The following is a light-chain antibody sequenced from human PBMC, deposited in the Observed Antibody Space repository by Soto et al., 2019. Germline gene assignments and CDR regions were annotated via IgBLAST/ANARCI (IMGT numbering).Light chain of an antibody. Sequence: IKMNQSPSTLSAKVGDRVTITCRASQSISSWLAWYQQKPGKAPKLLIYKASSLESGVPSRFSGSGSGTEFTLTISRLEPEDFAVFYSQQFGTFTFGQG. CDR3: QQFGTFT. CDR1: QSISSW. CDR2: KAS. V-gene: IGKV1-5*03. J-gene: IGKJ5*01.